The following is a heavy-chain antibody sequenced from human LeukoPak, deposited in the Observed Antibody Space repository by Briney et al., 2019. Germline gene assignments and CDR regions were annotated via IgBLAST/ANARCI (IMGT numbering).Heavy chain of an antibody. V-gene: IGHV4-59*01. CDR1: GGSISSYY. CDR3: ARASRRKDYDFWSGYWLGKDV. CDR2: IYYSGST. D-gene: IGHD3-3*01. Sequence: PSETLSLTCTVSGGSISSYYWSWIRQPPGKGLEWIGYIYYSGSTNYNPSLKSRVTISVDTSKNQFSLKLSSVTAADTAVYYCARASRRKDYDFWSGYWLGKDVWGQGTTVTVSS. J-gene: IGHJ6*02.